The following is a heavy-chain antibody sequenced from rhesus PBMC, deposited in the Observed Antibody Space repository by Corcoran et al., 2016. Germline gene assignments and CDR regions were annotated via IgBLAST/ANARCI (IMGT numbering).Heavy chain of an antibody. J-gene: IGHJ4*01. CDR2: ISSCVSST. V-gene: IGHV3-119*01. CDR3: AKAIAANIFDY. Sequence: EVQLVESGGGLVQPGGSLRLSCAASGFTFSSYWMYWVRQAPGKGLEWVSRISSCVSSTSYADSVKGRFTISRENAKNSLYLQMNSLRAEDTAVYYCAKAIAANIFDYWGQGVLVTVSS. CDR1: GFTFSSYW. D-gene: IGHD6-13*01.